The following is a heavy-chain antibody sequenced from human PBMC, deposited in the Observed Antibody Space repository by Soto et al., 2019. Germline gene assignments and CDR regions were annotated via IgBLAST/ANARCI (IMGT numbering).Heavy chain of an antibody. CDR3: ARGGYSGYDPSFDY. CDR2: IYYSGST. V-gene: IGHV4-61*01. J-gene: IGHJ4*02. D-gene: IGHD5-12*01. Sequence: SETLSLTCTASGGSVSRGSYYWSWIRQPPGKGLEWIGYIYYSGSTNYNPSLKSRVTISVDTSKNQFSLKLSSVTAADTAVYYCARGGYSGYDPSFDYWGQGTLVTVSS. CDR1: GGSVSRGSYY.